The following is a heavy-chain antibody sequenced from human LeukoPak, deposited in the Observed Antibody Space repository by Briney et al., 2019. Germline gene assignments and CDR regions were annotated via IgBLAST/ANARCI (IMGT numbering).Heavy chain of an antibody. CDR1: GLTFSNHA. V-gene: IGHV3-23*01. D-gene: IGHD2-15*01. CDR3: AKTSVGEGRIIGSGYFDN. CDR2: ISGSGTVT. J-gene: IGHJ4*02. Sequence: GGSLSLSCAASGLTFSNHAMNWVRQAPGKGLEWVSIISGSGTVTYYADSVKGRFTISRDNSRNTLYLQMNSLRAEDTALYYCAKTSVGEGRIIGSGYFDNWGQGTLVTVSS.